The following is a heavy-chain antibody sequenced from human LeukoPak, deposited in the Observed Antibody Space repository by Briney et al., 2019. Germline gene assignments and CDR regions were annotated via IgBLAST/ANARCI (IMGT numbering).Heavy chain of an antibody. J-gene: IGHJ5*02. Sequence: ASVKVSCKASGYTFTSYYMHWVRQAPGQGLEWMGIINPSGGSTSYAQKFQGRVTITRDTSTSTVYMELSSLRSEDTAVYYCARVFSSSWYLNWFDPWGQGTLVTVSS. V-gene: IGHV1-46*01. CDR3: ARVFSSSWYLNWFDP. CDR2: INPSGGST. D-gene: IGHD6-13*01. CDR1: GYTFTSYY.